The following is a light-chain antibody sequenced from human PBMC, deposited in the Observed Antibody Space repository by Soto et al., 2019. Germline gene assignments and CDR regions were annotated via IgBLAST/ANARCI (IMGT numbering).Light chain of an antibody. CDR1: SSDVGGYNY. CDR2: EVN. V-gene: IGLV2-14*01. Sequence: QSALTQPASVSGSPGQSITISCTGTSSDVGGYNYISWYQQHPSKVPKLLIYEVNNRPSGVSNRFYGSKSGNTASLTISGLQAEDEADYYCSSFTTSSTRIFGGGTKLTVL. CDR3: SSFTTSSTRI. J-gene: IGLJ2*01.